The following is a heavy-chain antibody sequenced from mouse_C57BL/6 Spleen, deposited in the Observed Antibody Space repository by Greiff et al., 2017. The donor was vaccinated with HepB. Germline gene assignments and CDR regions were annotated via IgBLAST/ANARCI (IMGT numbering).Heavy chain of an antibody. CDR1: GYTFTDYY. CDR3: ARINHYYGSRDY. J-gene: IGHJ2*01. D-gene: IGHD1-1*01. V-gene: IGHV1-26*01. CDR2: INPNNGGT. Sequence: EVQLQQSGPELVKPGASVKISCKASGYTFTDYYMNWVKQSHGKSLEWIGDINPNNGGTSYNQKFKGKATLTVDKSSSTAYMELRSLTSEDSAVYYCARINHYYGSRDYWGQGTTLTVSS.